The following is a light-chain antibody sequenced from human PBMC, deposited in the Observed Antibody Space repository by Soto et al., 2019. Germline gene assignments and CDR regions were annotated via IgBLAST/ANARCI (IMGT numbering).Light chain of an antibody. V-gene: IGLV1-44*01. CDR3: SAWVDSLNGYV. CDR2: ANN. Sequence: QPVLTQPPSASGTPGQRVTISCSGSSSNIGSNTVNWYQQLPGTAPKRLIHANNQRPSGVPDRFSGSKSGTPASLAISWLQSEEDAYYCSAWVDSLNGYVFGTGTKVTFL. CDR1: SSNIGSNT. J-gene: IGLJ1*01.